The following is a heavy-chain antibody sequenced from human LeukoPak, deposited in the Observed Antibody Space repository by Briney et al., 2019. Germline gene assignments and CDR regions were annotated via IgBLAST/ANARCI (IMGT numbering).Heavy chain of an antibody. D-gene: IGHD2-2*01. V-gene: IGHV1-2*02. CDR2: INPNSGGT. J-gene: IGHJ6*03. Sequence: ASVKVSCKASGYTFTGYYMHWVRQAPGQGLEWMGWINPNSGGTNYAQKFQGRVTMTRDTSISTAYMELSSLRSDDTAVYYCARGVVPAAEFALYYYYYYMDVWGKGTTVTISS. CDR1: GYTFTGYY. CDR3: ARGVVPAAEFALYYYYYYMDV.